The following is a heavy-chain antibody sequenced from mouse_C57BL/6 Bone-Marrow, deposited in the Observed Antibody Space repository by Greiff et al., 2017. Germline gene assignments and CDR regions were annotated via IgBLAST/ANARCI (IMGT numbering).Heavy chain of an antibody. V-gene: IGHV1-53*01. Sequence: VQLKESGTELVKPGASVKLSCKASGYTFTSYWMHWVKQRPGQGLEWIGNINPSNGGTNYNEKFKSKATLTVDKSSSTAYMQLSSLTSEDSAVYYCARLSNYVEGYYFDYWGQGTTLTVSS. D-gene: IGHD2-5*01. CDR1: GYTFTSYW. J-gene: IGHJ2*01. CDR2: INPSNGGT. CDR3: ARLSNYVEGYYFDY.